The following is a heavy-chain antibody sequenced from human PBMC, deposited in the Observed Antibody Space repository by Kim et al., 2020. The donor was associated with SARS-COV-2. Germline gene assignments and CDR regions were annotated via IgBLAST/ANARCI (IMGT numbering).Heavy chain of an antibody. CDR2: IYYSGST. V-gene: IGHV4-39*01. J-gene: IGHJ4*02. Sequence: SETLSLTCTVSGGSIISSSYYWGWIRQPPGKGLEWIGSIYYSGSTYYNPSLKSRVTISVDTSKNQFSLKLSSVTAADTAVYYCASRTPYYYKRGLFDYWGQGTLVTVSS. CDR1: GGSIISSSYY. CDR3: ASRTPYYYKRGLFDY. D-gene: IGHD3-10*01.